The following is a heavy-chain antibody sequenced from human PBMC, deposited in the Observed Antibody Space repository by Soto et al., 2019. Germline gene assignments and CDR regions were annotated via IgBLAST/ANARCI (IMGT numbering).Heavy chain of an antibody. CDR1: GYAFTSYA. D-gene: IGHD1-26*01. V-gene: IGHV1-3*01. Sequence: AAVNGACKAAGYAFTSYAMHCVRQTPGQRLEWMGWINAGNGNTKYSQKFQGRVTITRDTSASTAYMELTSLRSEDTAVYYCAREGVTTYYYYTMDVWGQGTTVTVSS. J-gene: IGHJ6*02. CDR2: INAGNGNT. CDR3: AREGVTTYYYYTMDV.